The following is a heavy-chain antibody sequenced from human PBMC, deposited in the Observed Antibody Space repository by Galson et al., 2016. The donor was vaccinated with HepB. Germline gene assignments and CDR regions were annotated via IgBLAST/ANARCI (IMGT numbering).Heavy chain of an antibody. CDR2: IWSDETNK. D-gene: IGHD3/OR15-3a*01. Sequence: SLRLSCAASGFTFSSYGMHWVRQAPGKGLGWVAIIWSDETNKYYADSVKGRFTISRDNSKNTLYLQMNSLRVEDTAVYYCAAGTDFDYWGQGTLVTVSS. CDR1: GFTFSSYG. J-gene: IGHJ4*02. V-gene: IGHV3-33*01. CDR3: AAGTDFDY.